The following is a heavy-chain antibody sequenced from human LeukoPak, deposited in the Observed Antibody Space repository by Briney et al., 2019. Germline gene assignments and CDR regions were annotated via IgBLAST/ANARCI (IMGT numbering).Heavy chain of an antibody. J-gene: IGHJ4*02. Sequence: SETLSLTCTVCGGSISSSSYYWGWIRQPPGKGLEWIGSIYYSGSTYYNPSLKSRVTISVDTSKNQFSLKLSSVTAADTAVYYCAGTYYDFWSGPWRFDYWGQGTLVTVSS. CDR3: AGTYYDFWSGPWRFDY. CDR2: IYYSGST. CDR1: GGSISSSSYY. D-gene: IGHD3-3*01. V-gene: IGHV4-39*01.